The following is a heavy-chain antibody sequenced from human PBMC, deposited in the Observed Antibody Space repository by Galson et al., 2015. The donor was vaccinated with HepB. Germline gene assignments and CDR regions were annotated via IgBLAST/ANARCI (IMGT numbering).Heavy chain of an antibody. CDR1: GFTFSSYA. D-gene: IGHD3-16*02. CDR2: ISGSGGST. J-gene: IGHJ4*02. V-gene: IGHV3-23*01. CDR3: ATFMITFGGVIVGTENYFDY. Sequence: SLRLSCAASGFTFSSYAMSWVRQAPGKGLEWVSAISGSGGSTYYADSVKGRFTISRDNSKNTLYLQMNSRRAEDTAVYYCATFMITFGGVIVGTENYFDYWGQGTLVTVSS.